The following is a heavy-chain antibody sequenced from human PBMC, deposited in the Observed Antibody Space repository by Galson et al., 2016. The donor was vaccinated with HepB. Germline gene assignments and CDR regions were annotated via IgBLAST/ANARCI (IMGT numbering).Heavy chain of an antibody. CDR3: VSLPRPHLAARPNPRSDGMDV. CDR2: ITHNGNT. CDR1: GGSFSGYY. Sequence: SETLSLTCAVYGGSFSGYYWSWIRQPPGKGLEWVGEITHNGNTNYNPSLKSRVTISVDTSKKQFSLNLNSVTAADTAVYHCVSLPRPHLAARPNPRSDGMDVWGKGTTVIVSS. V-gene: IGHV4-34*01. J-gene: IGHJ6*04. D-gene: IGHD6-6*01.